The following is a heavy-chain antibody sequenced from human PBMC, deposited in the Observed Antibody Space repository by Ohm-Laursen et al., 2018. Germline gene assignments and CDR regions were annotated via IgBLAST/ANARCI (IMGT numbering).Heavy chain of an antibody. D-gene: IGHD5-12*01. J-gene: IGHJ4*02. CDR2: ISASGGST. CDR3: VGGYITVFHY. CDR1: GFTFSSYS. Sequence: SLRLSCSASGFTFSSYSMNWVRQAPGKGLEWVSVISASGGSTNYADSVKGRFTITRDNAKNTVNLEMSSLRAEDTALYYCVGGYITVFHYWGQGTLLSVSS. V-gene: IGHV3-23*01.